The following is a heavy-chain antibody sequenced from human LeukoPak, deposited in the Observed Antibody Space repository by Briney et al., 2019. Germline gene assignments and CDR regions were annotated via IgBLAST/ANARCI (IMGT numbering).Heavy chain of an antibody. V-gene: IGHV4-34*01. CDR3: ARDSSPPMDV. D-gene: IGHD6-13*01. CDR2: INHSGST. J-gene: IGHJ6*02. CDR1: GGSFSGYY. Sequence: SETLSLTCAVYGGSFSGYYWSWIRQPPGKGLEWIGEINHSGSTNYNPSLKSRVTISVDTSKNQFSLKLSSVTAADTAVYYCARDSSPPMDVWGQGTTVTVSS.